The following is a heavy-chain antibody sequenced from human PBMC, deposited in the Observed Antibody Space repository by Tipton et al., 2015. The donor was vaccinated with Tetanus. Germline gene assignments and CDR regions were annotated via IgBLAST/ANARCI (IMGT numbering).Heavy chain of an antibody. Sequence: FLRLSCVGSGFNFSTYTMNWVRQAPGKGLEWVSSIRGSGGHIYYADSVKGRFTISRDNAKNSLYLQMNSLRAEDTAVYYCVRSTCSDGKCSLYYFDYWGQGTLVTVSS. J-gene: IGHJ4*02. V-gene: IGHV3-21*01. D-gene: IGHD2-15*01. CDR3: VRSTCSDGKCSLYYFDY. CDR1: GFNFSTYT. CDR2: IRGSGGHI.